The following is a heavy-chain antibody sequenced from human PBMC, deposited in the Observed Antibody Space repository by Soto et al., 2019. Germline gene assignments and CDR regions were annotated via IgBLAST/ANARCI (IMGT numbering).Heavy chain of an antibody. V-gene: IGHV6-1*01. CDR3: ARETERYYYLDV. CDR1: VGSVSSNSAA. J-gene: IGHJ6*03. D-gene: IGHD1-1*01. Sequence: SQTLSLTGASCVGSVSSNSAAWNWIRQSPSRGLEWLGRTYYRSKWYNDYAVSVKSRITINPDTSKNQFSLQLNSVTPEDTAVYYCARETERYYYLDVWGKGTTVTVSS. CDR2: TYYRSKWYN.